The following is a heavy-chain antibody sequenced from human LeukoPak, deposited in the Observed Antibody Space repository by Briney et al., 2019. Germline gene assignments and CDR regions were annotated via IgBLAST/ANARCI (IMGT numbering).Heavy chain of an antibody. CDR2: ISNSGGST. CDR1: GFTFSSYA. J-gene: IGHJ4*02. CDR3: AKDITAAGGYFFDY. D-gene: IGHD6-13*01. Sequence: QPGGSLRLSCAASGFTFSSYAMSWVRQAPGKGLEWVSTISNSGGSTYYADSVKGRFTISRDNSKNTLYLQMNSLRAEDTAVYYCAKDITAAGGYFFDYWGQGTLVTVSS. V-gene: IGHV3-23*01.